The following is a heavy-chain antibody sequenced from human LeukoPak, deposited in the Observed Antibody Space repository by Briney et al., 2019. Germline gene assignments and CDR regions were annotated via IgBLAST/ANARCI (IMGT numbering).Heavy chain of an antibody. CDR1: GGSFSGYY. V-gene: IGHV4-34*01. D-gene: IGHD5-24*01. CDR3: AGRPIDGYNPFDY. CDR2: INHSGST. Sequence: PETLSLTCAVYGGSFSGYYWSWIRQPPGKGLEWIGEINHSGSTNYNPSLKSRVTISVDTSKNQFSLKLSSVTAADTAVYYCAGRPIDGYNPFDYWGQGTLVTVSS. J-gene: IGHJ4*02.